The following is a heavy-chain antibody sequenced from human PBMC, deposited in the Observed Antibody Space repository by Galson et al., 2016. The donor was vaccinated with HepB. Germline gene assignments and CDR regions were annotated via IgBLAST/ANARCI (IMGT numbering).Heavy chain of an antibody. CDR3: ARHAGTSYENSYMDV. CDR2: IYYSGTS. D-gene: IGHD1-7*01. V-gene: IGHV4-39*01. J-gene: IGHJ6*03. CDR1: GGSISSSYY. Sequence: SETLSLTCTVSGGSISSSYYWAWIRQPPGKGLEWIASIYYSGTSYYKPSLTSRVTISVDTSKSQFSPKVRSVTAADTAVYYCARHAGTSYENSYMDVWGRGTTVAVSS.